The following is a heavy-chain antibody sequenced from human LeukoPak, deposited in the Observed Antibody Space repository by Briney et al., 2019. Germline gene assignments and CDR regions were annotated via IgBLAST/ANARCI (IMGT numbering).Heavy chain of an antibody. CDR2: IWYDGSNK. J-gene: IGHJ4*02. CDR3: AKDAGVDTGSHAYFDY. CDR1: GFTFSSYG. V-gene: IGHV3-33*06. D-gene: IGHD5-18*01. Sequence: PGGSLRLSCAASGFTFSSYGMHWVRQAPGKRLEWVAVIWYDGSNKYYADSVKGRFTISRDNSKNTLYLQMNSLRAEDTAVYYCAKDAGVDTGSHAYFDYWGQGTLVTVSS.